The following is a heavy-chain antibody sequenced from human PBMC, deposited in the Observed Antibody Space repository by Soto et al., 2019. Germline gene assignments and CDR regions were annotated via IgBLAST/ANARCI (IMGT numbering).Heavy chain of an antibody. CDR2: IWYDGSNK. CDR3: ARDGRQWLYYLDY. Sequence: QVQLVESGGGVVQPGRSLRLSCAASGFTFSSYGMHWVRQAPGKGLEWVAVIWYDGSNKYYADYVKGRFTISRDNSKNTLYLQVNSLRAEDTAVYYCARDGRQWLYYLDYWGQGTLVTVSS. D-gene: IGHD6-19*01. CDR1: GFTFSSYG. J-gene: IGHJ4*02. V-gene: IGHV3-33*01.